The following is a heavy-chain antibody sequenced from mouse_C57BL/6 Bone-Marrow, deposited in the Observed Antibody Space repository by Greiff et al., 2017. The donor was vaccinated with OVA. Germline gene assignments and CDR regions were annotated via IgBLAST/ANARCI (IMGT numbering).Heavy chain of an antibody. J-gene: IGHJ3*01. Sequence: VQLQQSGAELVRPGASVKLSCTASGFNIKDDYMHWVKQRPEQGLEWIGWIDPENGDAEYASKFQGKATITADTSSNTAYLPLSSLTSEDTAVYYGTTLDSSGPYAFAYWGQGTLVTVSA. D-gene: IGHD3-2*02. V-gene: IGHV14-4*01. CDR2: IDPENGDA. CDR1: GFNIKDDY. CDR3: TTLDSSGPYAFAY.